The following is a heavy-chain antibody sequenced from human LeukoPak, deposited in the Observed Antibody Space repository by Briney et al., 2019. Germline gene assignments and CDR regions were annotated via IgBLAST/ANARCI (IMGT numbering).Heavy chain of an antibody. D-gene: IGHD3-3*01. CDR1: GFTVSSNY. J-gene: IGHJ3*02. CDR2: IYSDGST. CDR3: ARAQTGKREWLYAFDI. V-gene: IGHV3-53*01. Sequence: GGSLRLSCAASGFTVSSNYMGWVRQAPGKGLGWVSVIYSDGSTYYADSVKGRFTISRDNSKNTLHLQMNSLRAEDTAVYYCARAQTGKREWLYAFDIWGLGTMVTVSS.